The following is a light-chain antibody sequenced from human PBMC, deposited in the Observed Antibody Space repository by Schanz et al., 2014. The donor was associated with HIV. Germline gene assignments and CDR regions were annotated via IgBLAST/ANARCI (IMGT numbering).Light chain of an antibody. J-gene: IGKJ2*01. CDR2: DAS. CDR3: QQSYSTPYT. Sequence: DIQMTQSPSSVSASVGDRVTLTCPASQGISSWLAWYQQKPGKAPNPVIYDASKLETGVPSRFSGSGSGTDFTLTISSLQPEDFATYYCQQSYSTPYTFGQGTKLEIK. CDR1: QGISSW. V-gene: IGKV1-12*01.